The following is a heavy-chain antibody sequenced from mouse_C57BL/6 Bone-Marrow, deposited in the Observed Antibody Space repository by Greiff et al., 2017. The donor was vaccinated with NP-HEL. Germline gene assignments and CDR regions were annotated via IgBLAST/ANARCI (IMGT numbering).Heavy chain of an antibody. CDR2: INPSTGGT. J-gene: IGHJ2*03. CDR1: GYSFSGYY. V-gene: IGHV1-42*01. CDR3: ARWRPLDY. Sequence: EVQLQQSGPELVKPGASVKISCKASGYSFSGYYMNWVKQSPEKSLEWIGEINPSTGGTTYNQKFKAKATLTVDKSTSTAYMQLKSLTSEDSAVYYCARWRPLDYWGQGTSLTVSA.